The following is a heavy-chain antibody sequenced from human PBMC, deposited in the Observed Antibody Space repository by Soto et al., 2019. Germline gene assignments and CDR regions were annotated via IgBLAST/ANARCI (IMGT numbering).Heavy chain of an antibody. J-gene: IGHJ5*02. V-gene: IGHV1-18*01. CDR3: ARDSGRSTGGNWFDP. CDR2: ISAYNGNT. D-gene: IGHD4-17*01. CDR1: GYTFTSYG. Sequence: GASVKVSCKASGYTFTSYGISCVRQAPGQGLEWMGWISAYNGNTNYAQKLQGRVTMTTDTSTSTAYMELRSLRSDDTAVYYCARDSGRSTGGNWFDPWGQGTLVTVSS.